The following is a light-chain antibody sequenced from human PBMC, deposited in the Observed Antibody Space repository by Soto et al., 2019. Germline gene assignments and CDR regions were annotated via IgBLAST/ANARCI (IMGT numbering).Light chain of an antibody. CDR2: AAS. CDR3: LQDYTYPYT. Sequence: AIPMTQSPSSLSASVGDRVTITCRASQGIRNDLGWYQQKPGKAPQLLIYAASSLESGVPVRFSGSGSGTHFTLTISGLQPEDIATYYCLQDYTYPYTFGQGTKLEIK. CDR1: QGIRND. V-gene: IGKV1-6*02. J-gene: IGKJ2*01.